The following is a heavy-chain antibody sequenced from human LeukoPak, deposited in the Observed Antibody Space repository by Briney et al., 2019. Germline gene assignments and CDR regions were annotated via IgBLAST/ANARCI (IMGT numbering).Heavy chain of an antibody. D-gene: IGHD3-3*01. V-gene: IGHV4-30-2*01. CDR2: IYHSGST. CDR3: ARDRFLETHMDV. J-gene: IGHJ6*03. Sequence: SQTLSLTCTVSGGSISSGGYYWSWIRQPPGKGLEWIGYIYHSGSTYYNPSLKSRVTISVDRSKNQFSLKLSSVTAADTAVYYCARDRFLETHMDVWGKGTTVTVSS. CDR1: GGSISSGGYY.